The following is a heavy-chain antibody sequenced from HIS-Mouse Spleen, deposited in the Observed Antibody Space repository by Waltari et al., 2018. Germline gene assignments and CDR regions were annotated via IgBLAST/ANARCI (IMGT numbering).Heavy chain of an antibody. CDR3: ATHGGSSTGPDY. Sequence: QVQLVQSGAEGKKPGASGQVSCKASGYAFTGYYMHWVLRAHGQGHEWMGWINPTSGGTNYAQKFRGRVTMTRDTSISTAYMELSRLRSDDTAVYYCATHGGSSTGPDYWGQGTLVTVSS. CDR2: INPTSGGT. CDR1: GYAFTGYY. D-gene: IGHD3-16*01. J-gene: IGHJ4*02. V-gene: IGHV1-2*02.